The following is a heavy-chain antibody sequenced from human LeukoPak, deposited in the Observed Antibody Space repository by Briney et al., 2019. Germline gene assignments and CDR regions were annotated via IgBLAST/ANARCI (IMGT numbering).Heavy chain of an antibody. D-gene: IGHD3-10*01. CDR1: GYSFTRYW. V-gene: IGHV5-51*01. J-gene: IGHJ6*02. CDR3: ARLSGSRLGYYGSGSYYPPLYYYGMDV. Sequence: GESLKISCKGSGYSFTRYWIGWVRQIPGKGLEWMGIIYPGDSDTRYSPSFQGQVTISADKSISTAYLQWSSLKASDTAMYYCARLSGSRLGYYGSGSYYPPLYYYGMDVWGQGTTVTVSS. CDR2: IYPGDSDT.